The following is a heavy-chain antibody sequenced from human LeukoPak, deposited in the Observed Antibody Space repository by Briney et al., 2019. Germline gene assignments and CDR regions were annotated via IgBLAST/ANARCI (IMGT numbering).Heavy chain of an antibody. CDR2: ISYDGSNK. CDR1: GFTFSSYA. J-gene: IGHJ6*04. CDR3: ARDQAIFGVVIIMDV. Sequence: GGSLRLSCAASGFTFSSYAMHWVRQAPGKGLEWVAVISYDGSNKYYADSVKGRFTISRDNSKNTLYLQMNSLRAEDTAVYYCARDQAIFGVVIIMDVWGKGTTVTVSS. D-gene: IGHD3-3*01. V-gene: IGHV3-30-3*01.